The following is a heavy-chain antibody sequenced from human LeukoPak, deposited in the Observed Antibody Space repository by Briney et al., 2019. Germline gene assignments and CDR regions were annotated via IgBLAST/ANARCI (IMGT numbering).Heavy chain of an antibody. J-gene: IGHJ3*02. V-gene: IGHV4-61*02. CDR1: GGSISSGSYY. D-gene: IGHD3-9*01. CDR3: ARDADYDILTGYYSGAFDI. Sequence: SEALSLTCTVSGGSISSGSYYWSWIRQPAGKGLEWIGRIYTSGSTNYNPSLKSRVTISVDTSKNQFSLKLSSVTAADTAVYYCARDADYDILTGYYSGAFDIWGQGTMVTVSS. CDR2: IYTSGST.